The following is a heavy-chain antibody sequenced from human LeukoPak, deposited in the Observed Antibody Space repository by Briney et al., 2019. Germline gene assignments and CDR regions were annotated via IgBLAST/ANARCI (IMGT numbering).Heavy chain of an antibody. CDR2: TYYRSKCYN. CDR1: GDSVSSNSAA. Sequence: SQTLSLTCAISGDSVSSNSAAWNWIRRSPSRGLEWLGRTYYRSKCYNDYAVSVKSRITINPDTSKNQFSLQLNSVTPEDTAVYYCARSLLGAVAGTIAYFDYWGQGTLVTVSS. V-gene: IGHV6-1*01. J-gene: IGHJ4*02. CDR3: ARSLLGAVAGTIAYFDY. D-gene: IGHD6-19*01.